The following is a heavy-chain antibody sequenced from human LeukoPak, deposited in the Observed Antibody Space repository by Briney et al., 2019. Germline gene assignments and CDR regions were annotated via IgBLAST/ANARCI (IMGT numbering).Heavy chain of an antibody. CDR3: ARHPLSRSGYYKQNPRGWLDP. J-gene: IGHJ5*02. D-gene: IGHD3-22*01. CDR2: INHSGST. V-gene: IGHV4-34*01. CDR1: GGSFSGYY. Sequence: SETLSLTCAVYGGSFSGYYWSWIRQPPGKGLEWIGEINHSGSTNYNPSLKSRVTISVDTSKNQFSLKLSSVTAADTAVYYCARHPLSRSGYYKQNPRGWLDPWGQGTLVTVSS.